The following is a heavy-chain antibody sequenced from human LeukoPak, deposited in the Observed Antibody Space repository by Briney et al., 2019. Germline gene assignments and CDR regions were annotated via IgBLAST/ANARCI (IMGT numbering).Heavy chain of an antibody. D-gene: IGHD3-22*01. CDR2: ISSSSSYI. CDR3: AKDKGRYYDSSGYKVGMDV. J-gene: IGHJ6*02. CDR1: GFTFSSYS. V-gene: IGHV3-21*04. Sequence: GGSLRLSCAASGFTFSSYSMNWVRQAPGKGLEWVSSISSSSSYIYYADSVKGRFTISRDNAKNSLYLQMNSLRAEDTALYYCAKDKGRYYDSSGYKVGMDVWGQGTTVTVSS.